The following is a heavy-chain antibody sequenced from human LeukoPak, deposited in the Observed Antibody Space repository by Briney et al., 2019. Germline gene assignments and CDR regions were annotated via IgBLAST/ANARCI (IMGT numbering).Heavy chain of an antibody. CDR2: IKPDGSEE. Sequence: GGSLRLSCAASGFTFSSYWMTWVRQAPGKGLEWVANIKPDGSEEYYVDSVKGRFTISRDNANNSLYLQMNSLRAEDTAVYYCARDRTRFGYWGQGTLVTVSS. V-gene: IGHV3-7*01. CDR3: ARDRTRFGY. D-gene: IGHD3-10*02. CDR1: GFTFSSYW. J-gene: IGHJ4*02.